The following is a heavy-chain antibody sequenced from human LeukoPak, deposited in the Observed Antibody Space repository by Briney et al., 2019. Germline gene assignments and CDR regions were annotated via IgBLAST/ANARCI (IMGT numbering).Heavy chain of an antibody. CDR2: IYYSGST. V-gene: IGHV4-59*01. CDR3: ARAPGYYGSGNWFDP. J-gene: IGHJ5*02. D-gene: IGHD3-10*01. CDR1: GGPISSYY. Sequence: SETLSLTCTVSGGPISSYYWSWIRQPPGKGLEWIGYIYYSGSTNYNSSLKSRVTISVDTSKNQFSLKLSSVTAADTAVYYCARAPGYYGSGNWFDPWGQGTLVTVSS.